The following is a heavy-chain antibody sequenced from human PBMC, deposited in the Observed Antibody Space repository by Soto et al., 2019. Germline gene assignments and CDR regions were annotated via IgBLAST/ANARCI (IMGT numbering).Heavy chain of an antibody. V-gene: IGHV3-9*01. CDR3: AKTGCSSTSCYTYSYYYMDV. J-gene: IGHJ6*03. Sequence: PGGSLRLSCAASGFTFDDHAMHWVRQAPGKGLEWVSGISWNSGSIGYADSVKGRFAISRDNAKNSLYLQMNSLRAEDTALYYCAKTGCSSTSCYTYSYYYMDVWGKGTTVTVSS. D-gene: IGHD2-2*01. CDR2: ISWNSGSI. CDR1: GFTFDDHA.